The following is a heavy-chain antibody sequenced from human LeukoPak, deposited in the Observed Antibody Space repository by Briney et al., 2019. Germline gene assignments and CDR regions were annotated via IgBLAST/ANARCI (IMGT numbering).Heavy chain of an antibody. V-gene: IGHV3-30-3*01. CDR1: GFTFSSYA. CDR2: ISNDGANK. J-gene: IGHJ3*02. Sequence: GRSLRLSCAASGFTFSSYAMNGVRQAPGKGLEWVAVISNDGANKYYADSVKGRFTISRDNSKNTLYLQMNSLRAEDTAVYYCAKDHGGIAIWGQGTMVTVSS. CDR3: AKDHGGIAI. D-gene: IGHD6-13*01.